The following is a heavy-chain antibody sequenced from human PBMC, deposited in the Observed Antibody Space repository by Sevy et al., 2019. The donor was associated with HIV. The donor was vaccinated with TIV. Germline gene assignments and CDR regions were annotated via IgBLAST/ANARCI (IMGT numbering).Heavy chain of an antibody. J-gene: IGHJ6*02. CDR1: GYIFTDYY. D-gene: IGHD4-17*01. CDR2: INSDNGVT. V-gene: IGHV1-2*02. CDR3: ARLTTKPKSDLYGMDV. Sequence: ASVKVSCKASGYIFTDYYIHWVRQAPGQGLEWMAWINSDNGVTNYAQRFQVEVTVTRDTSLNTAYMELSRLKSNDTAIYYCARLTTKPKSDLYGMDVWGQGTTVPVSS.